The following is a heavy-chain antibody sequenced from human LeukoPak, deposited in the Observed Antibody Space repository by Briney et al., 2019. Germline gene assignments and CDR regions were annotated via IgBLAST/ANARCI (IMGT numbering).Heavy chain of an antibody. CDR2: ITGSGDNT. CDR1: GLSFSNYA. CDR3: AKDRGWVAGDLP. D-gene: IGHD3-10*01. V-gene: IGHV3-23*01. J-gene: IGHJ5*02. Sequence: GGSLRLSCAASGLSFSNYAMTWVRQAPGKGLEWVPAITGSGDNTYYADSVKGRFTISRDNSKNTLYLQMNSLRAEDTAVYYCAKDRGWVAGDLPWGQGTLVTVSS.